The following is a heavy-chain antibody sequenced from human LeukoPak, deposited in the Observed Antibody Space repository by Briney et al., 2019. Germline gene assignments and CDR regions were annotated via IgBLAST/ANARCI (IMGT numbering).Heavy chain of an antibody. Sequence: GGSLRLSCAASGFTFSSYGMSWVRQAPGKGLEWVSTISGRRDSTSDADSVKGQFTISRDNSKNTLYLQMNSLRAEDTAVYYCAKDPNFYYCMDVWGKGATVTVSS. CDR2: ISGRRDST. CDR3: AKDPNFYYCMDV. J-gene: IGHJ6*03. V-gene: IGHV3-23*01. CDR1: GFTFSSYG.